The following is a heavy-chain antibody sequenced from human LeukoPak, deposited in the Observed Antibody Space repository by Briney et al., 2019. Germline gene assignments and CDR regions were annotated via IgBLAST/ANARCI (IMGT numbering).Heavy chain of an antibody. V-gene: IGHV3-23*01. Sequence: GGSLRLSCAASGFTFSSYSMNWVRQAPGKGLEWVSAISGSGGSTYYADSVKGRFTISRDNSKNTLYLQMNSLRAEDTAVYYCARDSKDCGGDCYSPPDYWGQGTLVTVSS. J-gene: IGHJ4*02. CDR3: ARDSKDCGGDCYSPPDY. CDR1: GFTFSSYS. D-gene: IGHD2-21*02. CDR2: ISGSGGST.